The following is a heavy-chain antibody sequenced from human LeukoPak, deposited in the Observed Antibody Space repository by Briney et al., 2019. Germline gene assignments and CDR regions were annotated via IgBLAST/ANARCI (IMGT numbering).Heavy chain of an antibody. J-gene: IGHJ4*02. D-gene: IGHD5-12*01. CDR1: GFTFTSSA. Sequence: SVKVSCKASGFTFTSSAMQWVRQARGQRLEWIGWIVVCSGNTNYAQKFQERVTITRDMSTSTAYMELSSLRSEDTAVYYCAADPGGYDLGGDYWGQGTLVTVSS. CDR2: IVVCSGNT. CDR3: AADPGGYDLGGDY. V-gene: IGHV1-58*02.